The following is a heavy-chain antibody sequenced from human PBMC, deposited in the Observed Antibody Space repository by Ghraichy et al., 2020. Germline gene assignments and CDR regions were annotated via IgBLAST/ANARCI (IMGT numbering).Heavy chain of an antibody. Sequence: ESLNISCTVSGGSISSNYYWGWIRQPPGKGLEWIASIYYIGSTYYNPSLKSRATISVDTSKSQFSLKLSSVTAADTAVYYCARTLGFCTNGVCSSGDFQHWGQGTLVTVSS. CDR1: GGSISSNYY. D-gene: IGHD2-8*01. V-gene: IGHV4-39*07. CDR2: IYYIGST. CDR3: ARTLGFCTNGVCSSGDFQH. J-gene: IGHJ1*01.